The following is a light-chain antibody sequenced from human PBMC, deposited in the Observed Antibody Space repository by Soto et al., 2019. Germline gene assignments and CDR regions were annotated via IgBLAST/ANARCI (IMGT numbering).Light chain of an antibody. CDR1: QSVSSN. V-gene: IGKV3-15*01. CDR2: GAS. J-gene: IGKJ4*01. CDR3: QKYNNWPPLP. Sequence: EIVMTQSPATLSVSPGERATLSCRASQSVSSNLAWYQQKPGQAPRLLIYGASTRATGIPASFSGSGSGTEFTLTISSLQSEDFAVYYWQKYNNWPPLPFGGGTKVKIK.